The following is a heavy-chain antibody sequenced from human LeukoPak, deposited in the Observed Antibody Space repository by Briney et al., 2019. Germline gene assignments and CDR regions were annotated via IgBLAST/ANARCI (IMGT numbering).Heavy chain of an antibody. CDR2: IYPGDSDT. Sequence: GESLKISCKGSGYSFTSYWIGWVRQMPGKGLEWMGIIYPGDSDTRYSPSFQGQVTISADKSISTAYLQWSSLKASDTAMYYCARPNYNSSPPYYFDYWGQGTLVTVSS. CDR3: ARPNYNSSPPYYFDY. V-gene: IGHV5-51*01. J-gene: IGHJ4*02. D-gene: IGHD6-6*01. CDR1: GYSFTSYW.